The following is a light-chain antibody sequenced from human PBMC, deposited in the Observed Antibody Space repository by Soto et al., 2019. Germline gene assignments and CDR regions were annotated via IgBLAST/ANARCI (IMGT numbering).Light chain of an antibody. CDR1: SSDVGDNNY. V-gene: IGLV2-14*01. Sequence: QSFLTQPASVSGSPGQSITISCTGTSSDVGDNNYVSWYQQHPGKAPKLMIYDVTHRPSGISNRFSGSKSGNTASLTISGLQAEDEADYYCSSYTSSSTLYVFGTGTKLTVL. CDR3: SSYTSSSTLYV. J-gene: IGLJ1*01. CDR2: DVT.